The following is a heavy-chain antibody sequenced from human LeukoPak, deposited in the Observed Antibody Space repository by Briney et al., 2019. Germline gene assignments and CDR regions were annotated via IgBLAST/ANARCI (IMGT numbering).Heavy chain of an antibody. CDR1: GFTLSSYA. CDR2: ISGSGGST. CDR3: AKDDGGDYYDSSGYCFDY. V-gene: IGHV3-23*01. D-gene: IGHD3-22*01. Sequence: AGGSLRLSCAASGFTLSSYAMSWVRQAPGKGLEWVSAISGSGGSTYYADSVKGRFTISRDNSKNTLYLQMNSLRAEDTAVYYCAKDDGGDYYDSSGYCFDYWGQGTLVTVSS. J-gene: IGHJ4*02.